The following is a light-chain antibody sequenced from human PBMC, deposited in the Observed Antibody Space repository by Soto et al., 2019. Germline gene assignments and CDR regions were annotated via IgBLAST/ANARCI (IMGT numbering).Light chain of an antibody. J-gene: IGKJ4*01. Sequence: EIVLTQSPATLSLSPGERATLSCRASQSVSSYLAWYQQKPGQAPRLLIYDASNRATGIPARFSGGGSGTDFTLTISSLEPEDFAVYYCQQRSNWPQVTFGGGTKVEIK. V-gene: IGKV3-11*01. CDR3: QQRSNWPQVT. CDR2: DAS. CDR1: QSVSSY.